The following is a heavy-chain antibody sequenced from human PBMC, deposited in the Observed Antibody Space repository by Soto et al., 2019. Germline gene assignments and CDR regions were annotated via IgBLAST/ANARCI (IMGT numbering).Heavy chain of an antibody. CDR1: GGSISISSYY. V-gene: IGHV4-39*01. J-gene: IGHJ4*02. CDR2: SYYSGST. CDR3: ARRGAAVRILFDY. Sequence: SETLSLTCTVSGGSISISSYYWGWIRQPPGKGLEWIGSSYYSGSTYYNPSLKSRVTISVDTSKNQFSLKLSSVTAADTAVYYCARRGAAVRILFDYSGQGTLFTLSS. D-gene: IGHD6-13*01.